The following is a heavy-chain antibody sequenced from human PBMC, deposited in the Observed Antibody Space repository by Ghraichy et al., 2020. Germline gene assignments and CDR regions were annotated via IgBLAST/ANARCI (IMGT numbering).Heavy chain of an antibody. CDR3: ARPTTLISPHIDY. CDR2: ISSSGSTI. D-gene: IGHD1-1*01. CDR1: GFTFSDYY. V-gene: IGHV3-11*01. Sequence: SCAASGFTFSDYYMSWIRQPPGKGLEWVSYISSSGSTIYYADSVKGRFTISRDNAKNSLYLQMNSLRAEDTAVYYCARPTTLISPHIDYWGQGTLVTVSS. J-gene: IGHJ4*02.